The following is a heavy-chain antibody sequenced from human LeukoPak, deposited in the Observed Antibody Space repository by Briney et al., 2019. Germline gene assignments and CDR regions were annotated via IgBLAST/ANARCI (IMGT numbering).Heavy chain of an antibody. CDR2: INHSGST. V-gene: IGHV4-34*01. Sequence: SETLSLTCAVYGGSFSGYYWSWIRQPPGKGLEWIGEINHSGSTNYNPSLKSRVTISVDTSKNQFSLKLSSVTAADTAVYYCARTRYGGYCSSTSCKRSWFDPWGQGTLVTVSS. CDR1: GGSFSGYY. J-gene: IGHJ5*02. CDR3: ARTRYGGYCSSTSCKRSWFDP. D-gene: IGHD2-2*01.